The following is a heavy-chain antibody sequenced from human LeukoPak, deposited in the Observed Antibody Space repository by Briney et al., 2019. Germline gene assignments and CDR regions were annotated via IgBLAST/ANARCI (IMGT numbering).Heavy chain of an antibody. J-gene: IGHJ4*02. CDR2: INPNSGGT. CDR3: ARSSLTGYSIGGGFDY. CDR1: GYTFTSYG. Sequence: ASVKVSCKASGYTFTSYGISWVRQAPGQGLEWMGWINPNSGGTNYAQKFQGWVTMTRDTSISTAYMELSRLRSDDTAVYYCARSSLTGYSIGGGFDYWGQGTLVTVSS. D-gene: IGHD3-9*01. V-gene: IGHV1-2*04.